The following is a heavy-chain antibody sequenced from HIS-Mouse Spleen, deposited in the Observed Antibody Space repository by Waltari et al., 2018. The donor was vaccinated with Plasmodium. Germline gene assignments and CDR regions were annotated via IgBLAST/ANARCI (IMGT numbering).Heavy chain of an antibody. D-gene: IGHD6-6*01. Sequence: QVQLQESGPGLVKPSETLSLTCTVPGGSISSYSWSWIRQPPGKGLEWIAYIYYSGSTNYNPSLKSRVTISVDTSKNQFSLKLSSVTAADTAVFYCARGGYSSSSYYFDYWGQGTLVTVSS. V-gene: IGHV4-59*01. CDR1: GGSISSYS. CDR3: ARGGYSSSSYYFDY. J-gene: IGHJ4*02. CDR2: IYYSGST.